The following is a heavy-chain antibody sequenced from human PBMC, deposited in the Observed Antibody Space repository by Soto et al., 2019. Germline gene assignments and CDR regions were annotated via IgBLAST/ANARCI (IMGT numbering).Heavy chain of an antibody. Sequence: QVQLVQSGAEVKKPGSSVKVSCKASGGTFSSYAISWVRQAPGQGLEWMGGIIPIFGTANYGQKFQGRVTITEDDSTSTAYMERSSLRSEDTAVYYCARPHRGYEGRYFDYWGQGTLVTVSS. J-gene: IGHJ4*02. V-gene: IGHV1-69*12. CDR2: IIPIFGTA. CDR3: ARPHRGYEGRYFDY. D-gene: IGHD5-12*01. CDR1: GGTFSSYA.